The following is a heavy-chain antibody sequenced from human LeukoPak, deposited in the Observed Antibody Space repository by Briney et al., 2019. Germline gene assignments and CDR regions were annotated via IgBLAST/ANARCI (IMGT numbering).Heavy chain of an antibody. Sequence: SVKVSCKASGGTFSSYTISWVRQAPGQGLGWMGRIIPILGIANYAQKFQGRVTITADKSTSTAYMELSSLRSEDTAVYYCARDPGCSSTSCSTDYYYYYGMDVWGQGTTVTVSS. CDR1: GGTFSSYT. V-gene: IGHV1-69*04. J-gene: IGHJ6*02. D-gene: IGHD2-2*02. CDR2: IIPILGIA. CDR3: ARDPGCSSTSCSTDYYYYYGMDV.